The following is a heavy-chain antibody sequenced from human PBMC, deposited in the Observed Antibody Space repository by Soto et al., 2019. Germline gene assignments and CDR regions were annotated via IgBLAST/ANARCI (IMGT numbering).Heavy chain of an antibody. CDR2: IYYSGST. J-gene: IGHJ4*02. CDR1: GGSISSSSYY. V-gene: IGHV4-39*01. CDR3: ARLRYFDWLSEFDY. D-gene: IGHD3-9*01. Sequence: QLQLQESGPGLVKPSETLSLTCTVSGGSISSSSYYWGWIRQPPGKGLEWIGSIYYSGSTYYNPSLKCRVTISVDTSKNQFSLKLSSVTAADTAVYYCARLRYFDWLSEFDYWGQGTLVTVSS.